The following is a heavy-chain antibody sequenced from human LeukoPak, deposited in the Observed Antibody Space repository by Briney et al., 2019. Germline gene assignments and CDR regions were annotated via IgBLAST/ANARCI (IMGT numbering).Heavy chain of an antibody. Sequence: GGSLRLSCAASGFTFSSYWLHWVRPAPGKGLVWVSRINSDGSSTSYADSVKGRFTISRDNAKNMLYLQMNSLRAEDTAVYYCAREPPLYGDSLDYWGQGTLVTVSS. CDR1: GFTFSSYW. CDR2: INSDGSST. D-gene: IGHD4-17*01. CDR3: AREPPLYGDSLDY. J-gene: IGHJ4*02. V-gene: IGHV3-74*01.